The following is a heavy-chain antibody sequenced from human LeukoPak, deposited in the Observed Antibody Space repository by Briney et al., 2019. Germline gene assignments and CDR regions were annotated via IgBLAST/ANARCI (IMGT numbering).Heavy chain of an antibody. J-gene: IGHJ4*02. D-gene: IGHD1-26*01. CDR3: ARQSGSYYPHYFDY. CDR2: IYYSGGT. Sequence: SETLSLTCTASGGSISSSSYYWGWIRQPPGKGLEWIGSIYYSGGTYYNLSLKSRVTISVDTSKNQFSLKLSSVTAADTAVYYCARQSGSYYPHYFDYWGQGTLVTVSS. CDR1: GGSISSSSYY. V-gene: IGHV4-39*01.